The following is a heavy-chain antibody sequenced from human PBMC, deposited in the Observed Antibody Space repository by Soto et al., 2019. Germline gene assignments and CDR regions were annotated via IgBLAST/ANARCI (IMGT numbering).Heavy chain of an antibody. CDR2: IDYSGST. V-gene: IGHV4-31*03. CDR3: AREGDYCSGGSCYRWFDP. D-gene: IGHD2-15*01. CDR1: GGSISSGGYY. J-gene: IGHJ5*02. Sequence: QVQLQESGPGLVKPSQILSLTCTVSGGSISSGGYYWSWIRQHPGKGLEWIGYIDYSGSTYYNPSLKTRVTLSLDTAKNHFSLKLSSVTAADTAVYSCAREGDYCSGGSCYRWFDPWGQGTLVTVSS.